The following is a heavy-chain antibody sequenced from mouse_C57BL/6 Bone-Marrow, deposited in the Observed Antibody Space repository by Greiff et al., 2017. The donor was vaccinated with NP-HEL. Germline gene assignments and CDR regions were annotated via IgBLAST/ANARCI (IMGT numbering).Heavy chain of an antibody. CDR1: GYTFTSYW. J-gene: IGHJ4*01. CDR2: IYPSDSET. Sequence: VNLHQPGAELVRPGSSVKLSCKASGYTFTSYWMLWVTQRPIQGLEWIGNIYPSDSETHYNQKFKDTVTLTVDKSSSTAYMQLSSLKSEDSAVYYCAREGSDSDAMDYWGQGTSVTVSS. CDR3: AREGSDSDAMDY. V-gene: IGHV1-52*01. D-gene: IGHD2-4*01.